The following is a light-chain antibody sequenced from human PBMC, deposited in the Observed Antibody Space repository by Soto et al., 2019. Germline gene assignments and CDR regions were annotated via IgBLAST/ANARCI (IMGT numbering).Light chain of an antibody. J-gene: IGLJ1*01. CDR1: SSDVGTYNY. CDR3: SSYTISSTYV. Sequence: QSALTQPASVSGSPGQSITLSCTGTSSDVGTYNYVSWYQQHPGKAPKLMISQVSNRPSGVSNRFSGSKSGNTASLTISGLQAEDEADYYCSSYTISSTYVFGTGTKVTAL. V-gene: IGLV2-14*01. CDR2: QVS.